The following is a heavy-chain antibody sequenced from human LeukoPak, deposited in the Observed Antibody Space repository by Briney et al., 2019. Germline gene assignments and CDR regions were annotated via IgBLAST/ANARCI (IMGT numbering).Heavy chain of an antibody. J-gene: IGHJ4*02. CDR2: ISSSSSTI. D-gene: IGHD6-13*01. CDR1: GFTFSSYS. Sequence: GGSLRLSCAASGFTFSSYSMNWVRQAPGKGLEWVSYISSSSSTIYYADSAKGRFTISRDNAKNSLYLQMNSLRAEDTAVYYCARVRYSPDYWGQGTLVTVSS. CDR3: ARVRYSPDY. V-gene: IGHV3-48*01.